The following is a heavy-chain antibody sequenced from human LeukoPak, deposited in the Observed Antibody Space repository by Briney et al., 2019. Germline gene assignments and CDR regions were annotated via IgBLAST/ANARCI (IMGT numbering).Heavy chain of an antibody. J-gene: IGHJ4*02. D-gene: IGHD3-3*01. V-gene: IGHV3-74*01. CDR2: INSDGSST. Sequence: GSLRLSCAASGFTFSSYWMHWVRQAPGKGLVWVSRINSDGSSTSYADSVKGRFTISRDSAKNTLYLQMNSLRAEDTAVYYCARVGYDFWSGYYPYFDYWGQGTLVTVSS. CDR3: ARVGYDFWSGYYPYFDY. CDR1: GFTFSSYW.